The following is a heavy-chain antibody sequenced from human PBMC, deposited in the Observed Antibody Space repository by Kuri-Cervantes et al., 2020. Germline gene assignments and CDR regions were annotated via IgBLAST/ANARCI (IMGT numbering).Heavy chain of an antibody. CDR2: IYYSGST. CDR1: GGSISSYY. CDR3: ASAYYYDSSGYLYYFDY. V-gene: IGHV4-59*01. J-gene: IGHJ4*02. Sequence: ESLKISCTVSGGSISSYYWSWIRQPPGKGLEWIGYIYYSGSTNYNPSLKSRVTISVDTSKNQFSLKLSSVTAADTAVYYCASAYYYDSSGYLYYFDYWGQGTLVTDSS. D-gene: IGHD3-22*01.